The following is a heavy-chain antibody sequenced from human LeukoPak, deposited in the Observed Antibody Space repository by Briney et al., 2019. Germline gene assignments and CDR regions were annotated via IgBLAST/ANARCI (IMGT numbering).Heavy chain of an antibody. V-gene: IGHV4-59*08. J-gene: IGHJ5*02. CDR2: IYYSGST. CDR3: ARQRGSGSYHNTNWFDP. CDR1: GGSISGYY. Sequence: PSETLSLTCTVSGGSISGYYWSWNRQPPGKGLEWIGCIYYSGSTNYNPSLKSRVTISVDTSKNQFSLKLSSVTAADTAVYYCARQRGSGSYHNTNWFDPWGQGTLVTVSS. D-gene: IGHD3-10*01.